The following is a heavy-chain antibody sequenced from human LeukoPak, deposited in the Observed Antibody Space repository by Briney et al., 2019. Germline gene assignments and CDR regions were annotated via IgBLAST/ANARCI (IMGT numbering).Heavy chain of an antibody. CDR2: IIPIFGTA. D-gene: IGHD3-16*01. CDR3: ARVRGNYYYYYMDV. Sequence: SVKVSCKCSGGTFSSYAISWVRQAPGQGLEWMGGIIPIFGTANYAQKLQGRVTITTDESTSTAYMELSSLRSEDTAVYYCARVRGNYYYYYMDVWGKGTTVTVSS. V-gene: IGHV1-69*05. J-gene: IGHJ6*03. CDR1: GGTFSSYA.